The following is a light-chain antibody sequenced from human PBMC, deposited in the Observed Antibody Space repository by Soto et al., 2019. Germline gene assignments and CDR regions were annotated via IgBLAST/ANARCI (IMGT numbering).Light chain of an antibody. Sequence: EKVMKQSPATLSVSPGERATLSCRASQSVSSKLAWYQQKPCQAPRLLIYGASTRSTGIPARFSGSGSGPEFTLIISSLQSEEFAFYYCQQYNSWLRGTFGQGTKLEI. V-gene: IGKV3-15*01. CDR2: GAS. CDR3: QQYNSWLRGT. J-gene: IGKJ1*01. CDR1: QSVSSK.